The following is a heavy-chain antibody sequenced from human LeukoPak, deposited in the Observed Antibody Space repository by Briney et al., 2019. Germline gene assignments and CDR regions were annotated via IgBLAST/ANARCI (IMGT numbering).Heavy chain of an antibody. CDR3: ARDLASVTTQQNFDY. D-gene: IGHD4-17*01. V-gene: IGHV4-39*07. CDR1: GGSISSSSYY. Sequence: DPSETLSLTCTVSGGSISSSSYYWGWIRQPPGKGLEWIGSIYYSGSTYYNPSLKSRVTISVDTSKNQFSLKLSSVTAADTAVYYCARDLASVTTQQNFDYWGQGTLVTVSS. J-gene: IGHJ4*02. CDR2: IYYSGST.